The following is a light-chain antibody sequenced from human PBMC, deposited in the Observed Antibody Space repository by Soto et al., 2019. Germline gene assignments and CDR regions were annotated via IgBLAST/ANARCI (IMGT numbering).Light chain of an antibody. CDR2: KAS. CDR3: QQYNTKGT. CDR1: QSISSW. Sequence: DIQMTQSPSTLSASLGDRVTITCRASQSISSWLAWYQQKPGKAPKLLIYKASSLESGVPSRFSGSGSGTEFTLTISSLQPDDFATYYCQQYNTKGTFGHGTKVDIK. J-gene: IGKJ1*01. V-gene: IGKV1-5*03.